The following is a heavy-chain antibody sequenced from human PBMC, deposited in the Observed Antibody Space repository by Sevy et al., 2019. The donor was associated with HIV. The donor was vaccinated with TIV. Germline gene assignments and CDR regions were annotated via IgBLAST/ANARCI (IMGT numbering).Heavy chain of an antibody. V-gene: IGHV3-7*01. CDR1: GFTFSSHW. CDR2: INQDGSEK. D-gene: IGHD3-16*01. Sequence: AGSLRLSCAASGFTFSSHWMTWVHQAPGKELEWVANINQDGSEKYYVESVKGRFIISRDNAKKSLYLQMNSLRVEDMALYYCARSGGALRPDSASWCKDWGQGTLVTVSS. J-gene: IGHJ4*02. CDR3: ARSGGALRPDSASWCKD.